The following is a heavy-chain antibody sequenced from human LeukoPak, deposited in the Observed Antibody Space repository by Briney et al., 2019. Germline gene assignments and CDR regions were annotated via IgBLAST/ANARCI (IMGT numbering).Heavy chain of an antibody. V-gene: IGHV3-33*01. CDR1: GFTFRSYG. Sequence: GRSLRLSCAASGFTFRSYGMHWVRQAPGKGLEWVAVIWYDGSNKYYADSVKGRFTISRDNSKNTLYLQMNSLRAEDTAVYYCARGNYDSSGSLDYWGQGTLVTVSS. CDR3: ARGNYDSSGSLDY. J-gene: IGHJ4*02. D-gene: IGHD3-22*01. CDR2: IWYDGSNK.